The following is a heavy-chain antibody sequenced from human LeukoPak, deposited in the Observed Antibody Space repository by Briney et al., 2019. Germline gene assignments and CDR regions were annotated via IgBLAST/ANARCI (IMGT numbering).Heavy chain of an antibody. CDR2: IYNDGST. Sequence: GGSLRLSCAASGFTVSSNYMSWVRQALGKGLEWVSIIYNDGSTYYADSVKGRFTISRHNSKNTLYLQMNSLRAEDTAIYYCSVQYSSSSVVDYWGQGTLVTVSS. CDR3: SVQYSSSSVVDY. CDR1: GFTVSSNY. V-gene: IGHV3-53*01. J-gene: IGHJ4*02. D-gene: IGHD6-6*01.